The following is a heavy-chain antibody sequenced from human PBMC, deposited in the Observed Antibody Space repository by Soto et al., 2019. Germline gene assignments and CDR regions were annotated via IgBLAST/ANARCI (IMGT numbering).Heavy chain of an antibody. V-gene: IGHV3-11*01. CDR1: GFTFSDYY. J-gene: IGHJ3*02. CDR3: ASAXSDSFDI. Sequence: GGSLRLSCGACGFTFSDYYMTWIRQAPGKGLECVSYISSSGTGIYYADSVKGRFTISRDNGKHSLYLQMSSLRVEDTDVYYCASAXSDSFDIWGQGTMVSVSS. CDR2: ISSSGTGI.